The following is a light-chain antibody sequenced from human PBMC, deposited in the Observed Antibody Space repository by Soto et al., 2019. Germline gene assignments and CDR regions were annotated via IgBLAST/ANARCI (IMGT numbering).Light chain of an antibody. Sequence: EIVLTQSPGTLSLSPGERATLSCRASQSINSNYLAWYQQQPGQAPRLLIYGASSRATGIPDRFSGSGSGTDFTLTISRLEPEDFAVYFCQQYGSSRAFGKGTKVDIX. V-gene: IGKV3-20*01. CDR1: QSINSNY. CDR3: QQYGSSRA. J-gene: IGKJ1*01. CDR2: GAS.